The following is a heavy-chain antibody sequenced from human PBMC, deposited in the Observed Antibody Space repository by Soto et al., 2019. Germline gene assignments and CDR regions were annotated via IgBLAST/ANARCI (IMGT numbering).Heavy chain of an antibody. D-gene: IGHD6-13*01. V-gene: IGHV3-21*01. CDR1: GFTFSSYS. CDR2: ISSSSSYI. J-gene: IGHJ3*02. CDR3: ARAAAAYHDAFDI. Sequence: PGGSLRLSCAASGFTFSSYSMNWVRQAPGKGLEWVSSISSSSSYIYYADSVKGRFTISRDNAKNSLYLQMNSLRAEDTAVYYCARAAAAYHDAFDIWGQGTMVTVSS.